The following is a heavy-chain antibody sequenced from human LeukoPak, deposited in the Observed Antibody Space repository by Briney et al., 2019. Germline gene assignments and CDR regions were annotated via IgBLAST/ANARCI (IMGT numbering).Heavy chain of an antibody. J-gene: IGHJ5*02. CDR3: ASGLWFGEKGFDP. CDR1: GYSISSGYY. CDR2: IYHSGST. Sequence: SETLSLTCAVSGYSISSGYYWGWIRQPSGRGLEWIGSIYHSGSTYYNPSLKSRVTISVDTSKNQFSLKLSSVTAADTAVYYCASGLWFGEKGFDPWGQGTLVTVSS. D-gene: IGHD3-10*01. V-gene: IGHV4-38-2*01.